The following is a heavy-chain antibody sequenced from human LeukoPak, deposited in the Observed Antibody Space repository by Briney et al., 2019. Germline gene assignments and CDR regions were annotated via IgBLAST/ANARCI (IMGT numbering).Heavy chain of an antibody. CDR2: IRGKASGGTI. D-gene: IGHD3-10*01. Sequence: GGSLRLSCTASGFTFGDYAMSWVRQAPGKGLEWVAFIRGKASGGTIEYAASVKGRFTISRDDSKSVAYLQMNSLKTEDTAVYYRTPSRSGRNYWGQGTLVTVSS. CDR1: GFTFGDYA. J-gene: IGHJ4*02. CDR3: TPSRSGRNY. V-gene: IGHV3-49*04.